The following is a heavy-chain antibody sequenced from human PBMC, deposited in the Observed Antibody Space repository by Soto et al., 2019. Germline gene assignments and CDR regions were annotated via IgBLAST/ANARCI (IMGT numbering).Heavy chain of an antibody. V-gene: IGHV1-8*01. Sequence: ASVKVSCKASGYTFTSYDINWVRQATGQGLEWMGWMNPNSGNTGYAQKFQGRVTMTRNTSISTAYMELSSLRSEDTAVYYCASLPSTYYDFWSGYIPYGMDVWGQGSTVTGSS. CDR3: ASLPSTYYDFWSGYIPYGMDV. CDR1: GYTFTSYD. D-gene: IGHD3-3*01. CDR2: MNPNSGNT. J-gene: IGHJ6*02.